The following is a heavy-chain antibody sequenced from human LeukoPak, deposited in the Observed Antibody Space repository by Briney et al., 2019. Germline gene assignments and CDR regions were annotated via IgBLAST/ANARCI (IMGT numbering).Heavy chain of an antibody. D-gene: IGHD6-19*01. CDR1: GFTVSDSY. V-gene: IGHV3-53*01. CDR2: IYKEGNT. Sequence: PGGSLRLSCAASGFTVSDSYMSWVRQAPGKWLEWVSTIYKEGNTYHADSVKGRFTMSRDNSKNTLYLQMNSLRVEDTAIYYCARESITSGWYLYWGQGTLVTVSS. CDR3: ARESITSGWYLY. J-gene: IGHJ4*02.